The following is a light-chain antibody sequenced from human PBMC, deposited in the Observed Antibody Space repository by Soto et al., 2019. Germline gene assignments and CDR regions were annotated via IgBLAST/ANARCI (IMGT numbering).Light chain of an antibody. CDR1: SSDVGSYNL. J-gene: IGLJ2*01. Sequence: QSVLTQPASVSGSPGQSITISCTGTSSDVGSYNLVSWYHQHPGKAPKLMIYEGSKRPSGGSNRFSGSKSGNTASLTISGLQAEDEADYYCCSYAGSSTSVVFGGGTKLTVL. CDR2: EGS. V-gene: IGLV2-23*01. CDR3: CSYAGSSTSVV.